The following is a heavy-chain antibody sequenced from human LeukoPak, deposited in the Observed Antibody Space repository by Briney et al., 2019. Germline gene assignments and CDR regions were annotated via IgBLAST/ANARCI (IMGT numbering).Heavy chain of an antibody. D-gene: IGHD3-10*01. J-gene: IGHJ4*02. CDR1: GFTFSSYS. Sequence: PGGSLRLSCAASGFTFSSYSMNWVRQAPGKGLEWVSYISSSGSTIYYADSVKGRFTISRDNAKNSLYLQMNSLRAEDTAVYYCARDGTAKGITMVRRVMDYWGQGTLVTVSS. CDR2: ISSSGSTI. CDR3: ARDGTAKGITMVRRVMDY. V-gene: IGHV3-48*04.